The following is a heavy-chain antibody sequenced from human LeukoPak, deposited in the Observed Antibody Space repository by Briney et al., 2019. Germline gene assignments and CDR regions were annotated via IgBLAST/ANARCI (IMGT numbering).Heavy chain of an antibody. CDR1: GVSISSGSNY. D-gene: IGHD3-10*01. J-gene: IGHJ3*02. V-gene: IGHV4-39*07. CDR3: ARSDGYGLVGI. Sequence: SETLSLTCSVSGVSISSGSNYWGWIRQPPGKTLEWIGSIYSSGNTYYNPSLKSRVIILIDTAKNHFSLNLSSVTAADTAVYYCARSDGYGLVGIWGQGTMVTVSS. CDR2: IYSSGNT.